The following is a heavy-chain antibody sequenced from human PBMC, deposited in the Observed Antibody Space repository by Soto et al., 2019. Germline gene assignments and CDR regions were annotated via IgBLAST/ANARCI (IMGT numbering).Heavy chain of an antibody. J-gene: IGHJ4*02. Sequence: GGSLRLSCAASGFTFSSYAMSWVRQAPGKGLEWVSAISGSGGSTYYADSVKGRFTISRDNSKNTLYLQMNSLRAEDTAVYYCAKGGYGSGMRLSRDFFLHWGQGTLVTVSS. CDR1: GFTFSSYA. CDR3: AKGGYGSGMRLSRDFFLH. CDR2: ISGSGGST. D-gene: IGHD3-10*01. V-gene: IGHV3-23*01.